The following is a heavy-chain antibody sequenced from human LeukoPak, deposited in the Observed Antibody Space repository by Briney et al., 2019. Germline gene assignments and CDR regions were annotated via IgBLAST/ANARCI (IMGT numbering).Heavy chain of an antibody. CDR1: GFTFSTYG. CDR3: ARESRGYNILTGYYTQPDY. V-gene: IGHV3-7*01. D-gene: IGHD3-9*01. CDR2: INADGSEK. J-gene: IGHJ4*02. Sequence: GGSLRLSCAASGFTFSTYGMTWVRQAPGKGLEWVANINADGSEKFYVDSMKGRFSISRDNAENSVSLQMSSLRGEDTAVYYCARESRGYNILTGYYTQPDYWGQGTRVTVSS.